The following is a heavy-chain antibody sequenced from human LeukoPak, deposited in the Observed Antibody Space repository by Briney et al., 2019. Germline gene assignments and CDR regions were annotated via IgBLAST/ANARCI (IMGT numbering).Heavy chain of an antibody. CDR3: ARAPSEIGGYYPEYFRH. Sequence: GGSLRLSCAASGFSFSSYWMHWVRQAPGKGLVWVSRIKSDGKTNYADSVKGRFTISRDNAKDTVSLQMNSLRAEDTGVYYCARAPSEIGGYYPEYFRHWGQGTLVTVSS. CDR2: IKSDGKT. D-gene: IGHD3-22*01. J-gene: IGHJ1*01. V-gene: IGHV3-74*01. CDR1: GFSFSSYW.